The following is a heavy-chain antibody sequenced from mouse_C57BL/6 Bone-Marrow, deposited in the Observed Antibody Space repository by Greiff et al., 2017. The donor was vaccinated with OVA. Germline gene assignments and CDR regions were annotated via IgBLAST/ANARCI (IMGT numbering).Heavy chain of an antibody. CDR2: IYPRSGNT. Sequence: SGAELARPGASVKLSCKASGYTFTSYGISWVKQRTGQGLEWIGEIYPRSGNTYYNEKFKGKATLTADKSSSTAYMELRCLTSEDSAVYFCARSKVYYYGSSPFAYWGQVTLVTVSA. CDR3: ARSKVYYYGSSPFAY. J-gene: IGHJ3*01. D-gene: IGHD1-1*01. CDR1: GYTFTSYG. V-gene: IGHV1-81*01.